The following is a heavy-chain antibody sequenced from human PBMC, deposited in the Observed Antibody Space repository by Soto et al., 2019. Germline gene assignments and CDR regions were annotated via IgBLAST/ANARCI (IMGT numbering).Heavy chain of an antibody. J-gene: IGHJ4*02. CDR1: GGSISSSSYY. CDR3: ARKDGVIDY. CDR2: IYYSGST. D-gene: IGHD2-21*01. Sequence: SETLSLTCTVSGGSISSSSYYWGWIRQPPGKGLEWIGSIYYSGSTYYNPSLKSRVTISVDTSKNQFSLKLSSVTAADTAVYYCARKDGVIDYWGQGTLVTVSS. V-gene: IGHV4-39*01.